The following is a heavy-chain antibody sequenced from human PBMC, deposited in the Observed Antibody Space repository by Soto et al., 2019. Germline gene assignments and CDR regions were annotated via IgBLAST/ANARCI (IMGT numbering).Heavy chain of an antibody. J-gene: IGHJ4*02. V-gene: IGHV4-39*02. CDR3: VTYGYCSSTSCSFYWGGKIDY. Sequence: QLQLQESGPGLVKPSETLSLTCTVSGGSISSSSYYWGWIRQPPGKGLEWIGSIYYSGSTYYNPSLNNRVTISDDTSNNHFSLNLSSVTAADTAVYYCVTYGYCSSTSCSFYWGGKIDYWGQGTLGTVSS. CDR2: IYYSGST. D-gene: IGHD2-2*01. CDR1: GGSISSSSYY.